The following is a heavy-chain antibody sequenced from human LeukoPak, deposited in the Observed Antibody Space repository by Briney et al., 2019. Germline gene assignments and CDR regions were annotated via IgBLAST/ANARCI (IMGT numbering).Heavy chain of an antibody. V-gene: IGHV3-23*01. CDR2: ISGSGGST. J-gene: IGHJ5*02. CDR3: AKGHSGSYPNGFDP. CDR1: GFTFSSYA. Sequence: TGGSLRLSCAASGFTFSSYAMSWVRQAPGKGLEWVSAISGSGGSTYYADSVKGRFTISRDNSKNTLYLQMNSLRAEDTAVYYCAKGHSGSYPNGFDPWAREPWSPSLQ. D-gene: IGHD1-26*01.